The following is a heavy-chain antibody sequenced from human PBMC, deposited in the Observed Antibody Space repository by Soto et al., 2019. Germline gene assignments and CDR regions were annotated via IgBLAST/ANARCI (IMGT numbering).Heavy chain of an antibody. CDR2: IDPSDSYT. CDR1: GYSFTSYW. D-gene: IGHD6-13*01. V-gene: IGHV5-10-1*01. J-gene: IGHJ6*02. Sequence: RGESLKISCKGSGYSFTSYWISWVRQMPGKGLEWMGRIDPSDSYTNYSPSFQGHVTISADKSISTAYLQWSSLKASDTAMYYCARQRGSGSSWYVGYYGMDVWGQGTTVTVSS. CDR3: ARQRGSGSSWYVGYYGMDV.